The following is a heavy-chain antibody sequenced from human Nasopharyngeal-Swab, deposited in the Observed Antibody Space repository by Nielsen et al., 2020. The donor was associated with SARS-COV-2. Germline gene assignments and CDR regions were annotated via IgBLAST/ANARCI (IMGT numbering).Heavy chain of an antibody. D-gene: IGHD3-22*01. V-gene: IGHV3-23*01. Sequence: GGSLRPSCAASGFTFSSYAMSWVRQAPGKGLEWVSAISGSGGSTYYADSVKGRFTISRDNSKNTLYLQMNSLRAEDTAVYYCAKDEPYYDSSGYNYYYYYYMDVWGKGTTVTVSS. CDR1: GFTFSSYA. CDR2: ISGSGGST. CDR3: AKDEPYYDSSGYNYYYYYYMDV. J-gene: IGHJ6*03.